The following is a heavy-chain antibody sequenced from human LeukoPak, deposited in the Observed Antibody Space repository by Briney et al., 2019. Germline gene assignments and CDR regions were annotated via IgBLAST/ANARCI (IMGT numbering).Heavy chain of an antibody. V-gene: IGHV4-59*01. Sequence: SETLSLTCTVSGGSISSYYWSWIRQPPGKVLEWIGYIYYSGSTNYNPSLKSRVTISVDTSKNQFSLKLSSVTAADTAVYYCARDYGSDPYYFDYWGRGTLVTVSS. CDR1: GGSISSYY. CDR3: ARDYGSDPYYFDY. CDR2: IYYSGST. D-gene: IGHD3-10*01. J-gene: IGHJ4*02.